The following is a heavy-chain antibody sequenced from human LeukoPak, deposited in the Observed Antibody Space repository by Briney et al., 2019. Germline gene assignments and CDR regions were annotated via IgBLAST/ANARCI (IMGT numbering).Heavy chain of an antibody. D-gene: IGHD2-15*01. J-gene: IGHJ6*03. CDR3: ARGYCSGGSCYSYYYYNYMDV. V-gene: IGHV3-53*01. CDR2: IYSGGST. CDR1: GFTVSSNY. Sequence: GGSLRLSCAASGFTVSSNYMSWVRQAPGKGLEWVSVIYSGGSTYYADSVKGRFTISRDNSKSTLYIQMNSLRAEDTAVYYCARGYCSGGSCYSYYYYNYMDVWGKGTTVTVSS.